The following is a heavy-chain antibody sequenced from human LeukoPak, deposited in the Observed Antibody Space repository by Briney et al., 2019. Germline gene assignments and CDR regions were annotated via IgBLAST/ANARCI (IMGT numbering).Heavy chain of an antibody. D-gene: IGHD5-24*01. J-gene: IGHJ6*02. CDR2: IYSGGST. Sequence: GGSLRLSCAASGFTVSSNYMSWVRQAPGKGLEWVSVIYSGGSTYYADSVKGRFTISRDNSKNTLYLQMNSLRAEDTAVYYCARAPADGGDYYGMDVWGQGTTVTVSS. V-gene: IGHV3-53*01. CDR1: GFTVSSNY. CDR3: ARAPADGGDYYGMDV.